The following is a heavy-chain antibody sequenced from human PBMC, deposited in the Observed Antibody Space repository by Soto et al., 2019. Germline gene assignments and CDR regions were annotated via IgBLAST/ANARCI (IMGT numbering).Heavy chain of an antibody. J-gene: IGHJ3*02. Sequence: PWGSLRLSCAASGFTFDDYAMHWVRQAPGKGLEWVSVISWNSGSIGYADSVKGRFTISRDNAKNSLYLQMNSLRAEDTALYYCAKGHLLLWFGELNDAFDICRQGTMVTVSS. D-gene: IGHD3-10*01. V-gene: IGHV3-9*01. CDR3: AKGHLLLWFGELNDAFDI. CDR2: ISWNSGSI. CDR1: GFTFDDYA.